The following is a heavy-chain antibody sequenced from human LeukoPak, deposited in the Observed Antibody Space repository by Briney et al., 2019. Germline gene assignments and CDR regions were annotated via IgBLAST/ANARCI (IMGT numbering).Heavy chain of an antibody. D-gene: IGHD5-18*01. Sequence: SETLSLTCTVSGGSISSGGHYWSWIRQHPGKGLEWIGYIYYSGSTYYNPSLKSRVTISVDTSKNQFSLKLSTVTDADTAVYYCARRRGDTAMAWFDPWGQGTLVTVSS. CDR3: ARRRGDTAMAWFDP. J-gene: IGHJ5*02. CDR2: IYYSGST. CDR1: GGSISSGGHY. V-gene: IGHV4-31*03.